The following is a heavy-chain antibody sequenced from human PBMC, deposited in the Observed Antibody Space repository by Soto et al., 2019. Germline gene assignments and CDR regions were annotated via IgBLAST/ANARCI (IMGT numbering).Heavy chain of an antibody. CDR1: GASISSDDYY. J-gene: IGHJ4*02. CDR3: ARDQSSSPDFFDY. V-gene: IGHV4-30-4*01. Sequence: SETLSLTCNVSGASISSDDYYWTWIRQPPGKGLEWIGYIYHTGRTSYNPALRSRLTISIDRSKNQFSLTLSSVSAADTALYYCARDQSSSPDFFDYWGRGTLVTV. D-gene: IGHD6-6*01. CDR2: IYHTGRT.